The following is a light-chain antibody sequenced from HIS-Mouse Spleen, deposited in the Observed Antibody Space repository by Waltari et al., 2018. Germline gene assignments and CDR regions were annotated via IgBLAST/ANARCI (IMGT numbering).Light chain of an antibody. CDR3: CSYAVSSTWV. J-gene: IGLJ3*02. V-gene: IGLV2-23*01. CDR2: EGS. CDR1: SSDVGSYNL. Sequence: QSALTQPASVSGSPGQSITISCTGTSSDVGSYNLVSWYQQHPGKATKLMIYEGSKRPSGVSNRFSGSKSGNTASLTISGLQAEDEADYYCCSYAVSSTWVFGGGTKLTVL.